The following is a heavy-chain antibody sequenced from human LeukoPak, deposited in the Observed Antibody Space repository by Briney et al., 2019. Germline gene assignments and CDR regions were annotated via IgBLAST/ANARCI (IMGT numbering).Heavy chain of an antibody. D-gene: IGHD5-18*01. CDR2: ISSSSSTI. CDR1: GFTFSSYS. CDR3: ARDLWIQLWSRYYYYGMDV. J-gene: IGHJ6*02. Sequence: GGSLRLSCAASGFTFSSYSMNWVRQAPGKGLEWVSYISSSSSTIYYADSVKGRFTISGDNAKNSLYLQMNSLRDEDTAVYYCARDLWIQLWSRYYYYGMDVWGQGTTVTVSS. V-gene: IGHV3-48*02.